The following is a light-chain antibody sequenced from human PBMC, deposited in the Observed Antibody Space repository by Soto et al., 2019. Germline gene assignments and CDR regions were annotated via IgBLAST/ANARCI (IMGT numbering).Light chain of an antibody. CDR1: QSVLYSSNNKNY. CDR2: WAS. Sequence: DIVMTQSPDSLAVSLGERATINCKSSQSVLYSSNNKNYLAWYQQRPGQPPNLLIYWASTRESGVPDRFSGSGSRTDFTLTISSLQDEDVAIYYCQQYFSFPWTFAEGTKVEIK. CDR3: QQYFSFPWT. J-gene: IGKJ1*01. V-gene: IGKV4-1*01.